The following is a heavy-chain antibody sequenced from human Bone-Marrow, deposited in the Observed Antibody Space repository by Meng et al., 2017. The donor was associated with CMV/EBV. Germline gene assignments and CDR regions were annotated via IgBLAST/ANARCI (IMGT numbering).Heavy chain of an antibody. D-gene: IGHD3-10*01. CDR2: IRYDGSNK. CDR3: AKENYYGSGSYYWYYFDY. V-gene: IGHV3-30*02. CDR1: GFTFSDYY. J-gene: IGHJ4*02. Sequence: GESLKISCAASGFTFSDYYMSWIRQAPGKGLEWVAFIRYDGSNKYYADSVKGRFTISRDNSKNTLYLQMNSLRAEDMALYYCAKENYYGSGSYYWYYFDYWGQGTLVTVSS.